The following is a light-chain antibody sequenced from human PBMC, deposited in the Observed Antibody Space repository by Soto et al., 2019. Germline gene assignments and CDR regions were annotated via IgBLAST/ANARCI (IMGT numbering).Light chain of an antibody. CDR1: QSVNIH. Sequence: EIVMTQSPATLSVSPGERATLSCRASQSVNIHLAWYQQKPGQAPRLLIYGAATRATGIPARFSGSGSGTEFTLTISSLQSEDFAVYYCQQYHNWPAFGQGTKVDIK. V-gene: IGKV3-15*01. J-gene: IGKJ1*01. CDR3: QQYHNWPA. CDR2: GAA.